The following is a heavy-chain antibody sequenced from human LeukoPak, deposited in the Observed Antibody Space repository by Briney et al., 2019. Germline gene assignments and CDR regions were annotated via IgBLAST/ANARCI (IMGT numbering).Heavy chain of an antibody. CDR3: AKEYYYDSSGYLPDGY. J-gene: IGHJ4*02. Sequence: GGSLRLSCAASGFTFSSYAMSWVRQAPGKGLEWVSAISGSGGSTYYADSVKGRFTISRDNSKNTLYLQMNSLRAEDTAVYYCAKEYYYDSSGYLPDGYWGQGTLVTVSS. D-gene: IGHD3-22*01. CDR1: GFTFSSYA. CDR2: ISGSGGST. V-gene: IGHV3-23*01.